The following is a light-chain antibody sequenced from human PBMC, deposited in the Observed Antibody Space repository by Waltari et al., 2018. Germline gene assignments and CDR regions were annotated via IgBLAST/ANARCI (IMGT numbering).Light chain of an antibody. V-gene: IGKV1-5*03. CDR2: KAF. CDR3: QQYNSYWT. CDR1: QSISSW. J-gene: IGKJ1*01. Sequence: DIQMTQSPSTLSASVGDRVTITCRASQSISSWLAWYQQKPGKAPKLLIYKAFSVESGVTSRFSGSGSVTEFTLTISSLQPDDFATYYSQQYNSYWTFGQGTKVEIK.